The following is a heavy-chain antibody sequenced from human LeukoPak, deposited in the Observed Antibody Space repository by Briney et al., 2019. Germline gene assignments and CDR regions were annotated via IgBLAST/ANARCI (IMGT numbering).Heavy chain of an antibody. CDR1: GGSFSGYY. J-gene: IGHJ4*02. V-gene: IGHV3-23*01. CDR3: AKTPGRGFDY. CDR2: ISGSGGST. Sequence: ETLSLTCAVYGGSFSGYYWSWIRQPPGKGLEWVSAISGSGGSTYYADSVKGRFTISRDNSKNTLYLQMNSLRAEDTAVYYCAKTPGRGFDYWGQGTLVTVSS. D-gene: IGHD1-14*01.